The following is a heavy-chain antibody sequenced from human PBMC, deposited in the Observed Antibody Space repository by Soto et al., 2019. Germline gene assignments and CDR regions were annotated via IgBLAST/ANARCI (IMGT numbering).Heavy chain of an antibody. CDR1: GGSISSSSYY. CDR2: IYYSGST. J-gene: IGHJ6*03. D-gene: IGHD6-13*01. V-gene: IGHV4-39*01. Sequence: SETLSLTCTVSGGSISSSSYYWGWIRQPPGKGLEWIGSIYYSGSTYYNPSLKSRVTISVDTSKNQFSLKLSSVTAADTAVYYCARGRRSSSWHNNYYYMDVWGKGTTVTVSS. CDR3: ARGRRSSSWHNNYYYMDV.